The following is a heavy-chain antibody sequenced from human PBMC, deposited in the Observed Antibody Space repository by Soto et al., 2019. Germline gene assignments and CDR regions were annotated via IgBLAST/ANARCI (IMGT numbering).Heavy chain of an antibody. CDR3: ARLQIEVAGTN. CDR1: GYTFSDYY. Sequence: QVQLVQSGAEVKKPGASVKVSCKASGYTFSDYYMHWVRQAPGQGLEWMGWINANSGGTTYAQKFQGRVTMTRDTSISTAYMELSSLSSDDTAIYYCARLQIEVAGTNWGQGNLVTGSS. V-gene: IGHV1-2*02. J-gene: IGHJ4*02. CDR2: INANSGGT. D-gene: IGHD6-19*01.